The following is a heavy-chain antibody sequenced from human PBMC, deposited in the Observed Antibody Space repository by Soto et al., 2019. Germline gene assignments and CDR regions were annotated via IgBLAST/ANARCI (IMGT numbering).Heavy chain of an antibody. D-gene: IGHD6-25*01. CDR1: GYSFTSYW. CDR2: IDPGDSYT. J-gene: IGHJ4*02. V-gene: IGHV5-51*01. Sequence: GESLKISCKGSGYSFTSYWIGWVRQMPGKGLEWMGIIDPGDSYTNYSPSFQGHVTISADKSISTAYLQWSSLKASDTAMYYCAREPKRSTGYSSDTTFDYWGQGTLVTVSS. CDR3: AREPKRSTGYSSDTTFDY.